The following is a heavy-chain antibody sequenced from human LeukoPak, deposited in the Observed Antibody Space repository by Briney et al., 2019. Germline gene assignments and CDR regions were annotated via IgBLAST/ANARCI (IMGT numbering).Heavy chain of an antibody. Sequence: GGSLRLSCAASGFTFSSYWMSWVRQAPGKGLEWVANIKQDGSEKYYVDSVKGRFTISRDNAKNSLYLQMNSLRAEDTAVYYCARDTYSSSWYYFDYWGQGTLVTVSS. CDR1: GFTFSSYW. V-gene: IGHV3-7*01. J-gene: IGHJ4*02. CDR2: IKQDGSEK. D-gene: IGHD6-13*01. CDR3: ARDTYSSSWYYFDY.